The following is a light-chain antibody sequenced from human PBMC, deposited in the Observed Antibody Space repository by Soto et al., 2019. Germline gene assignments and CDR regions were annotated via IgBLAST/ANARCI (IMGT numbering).Light chain of an antibody. J-gene: IGKJ2*01. V-gene: IGKV1-39*01. CDR3: HQTCSNRVYT. CDR1: QSIRNY. Sequence: DIQMTQTPSSLSASVGDRVTITCRASQSIRNYLNWYQQKPGKAPKVLIYAASSLQSGVPSRFSGGGSGTDLNITISSLQPEDSATNYCHQTCSNRVYTFGQGTKLEIK. CDR2: AAS.